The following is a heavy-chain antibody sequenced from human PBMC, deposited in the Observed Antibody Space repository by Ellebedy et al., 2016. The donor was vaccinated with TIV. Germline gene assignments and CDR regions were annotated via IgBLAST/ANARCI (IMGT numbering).Heavy chain of an antibody. V-gene: IGHV3-33*06. CDR2: IWYDGSNK. D-gene: IGHD3-3*01. J-gene: IGHJ2*01. CDR3: AKGFESGYADLTVWYFDL. Sequence: GGSLRLSCAASGFTFSSYGMHCVPQAPGKGLEWAAVIWYDGSNKYYADSVKGRFTISRDTSKNTLYLQMNSLRAEDTAVYYCAKGFESGYADLTVWYFDLWGRGTLVTVSS. CDR1: GFTFSSYG.